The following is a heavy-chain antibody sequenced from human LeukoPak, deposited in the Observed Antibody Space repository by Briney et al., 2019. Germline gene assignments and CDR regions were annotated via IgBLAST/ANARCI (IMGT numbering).Heavy chain of an antibody. J-gene: IGHJ4*02. CDR3: ARVNWNDVGSFDY. D-gene: IGHD1-20*01. V-gene: IGHV3-48*02. Sequence: GGSLRLSCAASGITFSNDIMNWVRQAPGKGLEWLSYISSSSSPIYYADSVKGRFTISRDNAKNSLYLQMNSLRDEDTGVYYCARVNWNDVGSFDYWGQGTLVTVSS. CDR2: ISSSSSPI. CDR1: GITFSNDI.